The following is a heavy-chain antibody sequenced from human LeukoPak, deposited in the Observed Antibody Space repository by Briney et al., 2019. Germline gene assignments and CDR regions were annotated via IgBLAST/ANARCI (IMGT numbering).Heavy chain of an antibody. CDR1: GFTFSSYW. CDR2: INTDGRTT. J-gene: IGHJ4*02. Sequence: GGSLRLSCAATGFTFSSYWMHWVRQAPGKGLVWVSRINTDGRTTSYADSVKGRFTISRDNAKDTLYLQMNSLRVEDTALYYCARVSSSDIYGDDVSHFDYWGQGTLVTVSS. CDR3: ARVSSSDIYGDDVSHFDY. D-gene: IGHD4-17*01. V-gene: IGHV3-74*03.